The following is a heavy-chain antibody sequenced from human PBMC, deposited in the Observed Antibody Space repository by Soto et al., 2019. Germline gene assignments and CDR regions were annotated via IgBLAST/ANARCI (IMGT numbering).Heavy chain of an antibody. CDR3: ARLNCGGDCSQYYYYYGMDV. CDR1: GYSFTSYW. D-gene: IGHD2-21*02. V-gene: IGHV5-10-1*01. J-gene: IGHJ6*02. Sequence: DSLTISCKGSGYSFTSYWISWVRQMPGKGLEWMGRIDPSDSYTNYSPSFQGHVTISADKSISTAYLQWSSLKASDTAMYYCARLNCGGDCSQYYYYYGMDVWGQGTTVTVSS. CDR2: IDPSDSYT.